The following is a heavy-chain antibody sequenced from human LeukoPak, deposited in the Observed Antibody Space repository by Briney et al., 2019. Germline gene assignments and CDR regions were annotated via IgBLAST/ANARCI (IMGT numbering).Heavy chain of an antibody. CDR2: MNPNSGNT. J-gene: IGHJ4*02. CDR3: ARGYYYGSGSSSTGVDY. D-gene: IGHD3-10*01. V-gene: IGHV1-8*01. Sequence: AAVKVSCKASGYTFTSYDINWVRQATGQGLEWMGWMNPNSGNTGYAQKFQGRVTMTRNTSISTAYMELSSLRSEDTAVYYCARGYYYGSGSSSTGVDYWGQGTLVTVSS. CDR1: GYTFTSYD.